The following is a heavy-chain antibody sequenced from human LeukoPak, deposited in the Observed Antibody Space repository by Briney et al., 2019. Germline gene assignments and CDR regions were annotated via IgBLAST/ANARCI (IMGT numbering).Heavy chain of an antibody. Sequence: PGGSLRLSCAASGFTFSSYWMSWVRQAPGKGLEWVANIKQDGSEKYYVDSVKGRFTISRDNAKNSLYLQMNSLRAEDTAVYYCARDSEIVLLWFGEPNAFDIWGQGTMVTVSS. D-gene: IGHD3-10*01. CDR1: GFTFSSYW. V-gene: IGHV3-7*01. J-gene: IGHJ3*02. CDR3: ARDSEIVLLWFGEPNAFDI. CDR2: IKQDGSEK.